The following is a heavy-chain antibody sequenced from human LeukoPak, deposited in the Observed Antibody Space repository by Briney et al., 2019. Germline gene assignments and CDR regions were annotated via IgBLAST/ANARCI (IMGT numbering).Heavy chain of an antibody. CDR1: GYTFTGYY. CDR3: ARRASDFWSGRAWFDP. V-gene: IGHV1-8*03. Sequence: ASVKVSCKASGYTFTGYYMHWVRQAPGQGLEWIGWMNPNSGNTGYAQKFQGRVTITRNTSISTAYMELSSLRSEDTAMYYCARRASDFWSGRAWFDPWGQGTLVTVSS. CDR2: MNPNSGNT. D-gene: IGHD3-3*01. J-gene: IGHJ5*02.